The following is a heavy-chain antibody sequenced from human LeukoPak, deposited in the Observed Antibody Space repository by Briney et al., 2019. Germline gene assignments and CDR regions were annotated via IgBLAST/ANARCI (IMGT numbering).Heavy chain of an antibody. CDR1: GGSFSGYY. J-gene: IGHJ4*02. V-gene: IGHV4-34*01. D-gene: IGHD2-15*01. CDR2: INHSGST. CDR3: ARELRYCSGGSCYGIFDY. Sequence: SETLSLTCAVYGGSFSGYYWSWIRQPPGKGLEWIGEINHSGSTNYNPSLKSRVTISVDTSKNQFSLKLSSVTAADTAVYYCARELRYCSGGSCYGIFDYWGQGTLVTVSS.